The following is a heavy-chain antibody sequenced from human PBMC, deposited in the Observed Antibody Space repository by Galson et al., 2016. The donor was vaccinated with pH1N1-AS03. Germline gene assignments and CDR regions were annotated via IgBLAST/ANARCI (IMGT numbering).Heavy chain of an antibody. V-gene: IGHV3-7*01. CDR2: TKEDGSDE. CDR1: GFNLNKHP. CDR3: ARIYAVYDFWSGLLY. Sequence: SLRLSCAASGFNLNKHPMGWVRQAPGKGLEWVASTKEDGSDEKYVDSVKGRFTMSRDNAKNSLHLQMNSLRAEDTGVYYCARIYAVYDFWSGLLYWGQGTLVTVSS. D-gene: IGHD3-3*01. J-gene: IGHJ4*02.